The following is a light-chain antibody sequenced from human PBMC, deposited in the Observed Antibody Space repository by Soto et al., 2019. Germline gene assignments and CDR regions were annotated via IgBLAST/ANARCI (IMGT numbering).Light chain of an antibody. Sequence: EIVMTQSPATLSVSPGERATLSCRASQSVSSNLAWYQQKPGQAPRLLIYSASTRITGIPARFSGSGSGTEFTLTISSLQSEDFAGYYGQPQNNWPLVLTFGPGNKVDIK. V-gene: IGKV3-15*01. CDR3: QPQNNWPLVLT. J-gene: IGKJ3*01. CDR2: SAS. CDR1: QSVSSN.